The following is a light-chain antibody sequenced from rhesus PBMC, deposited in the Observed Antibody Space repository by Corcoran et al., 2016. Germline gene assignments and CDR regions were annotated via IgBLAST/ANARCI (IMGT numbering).Light chain of an antibody. V-gene: IGKV1-33*01. CDR2: AAS. J-gene: IGKJ2*01. Sequence: DIHMTQSPSSLSASVGDKVTITCRASQGISNALAWYQQKPGKAPKLLIYAASNLQSGVPSRVSGSGSGTDFTLTISSLQPEDFAVYYCQQRNSYPYSFGQGTKVEIK. CDR3: QQRNSYPYS. CDR1: QGISNA.